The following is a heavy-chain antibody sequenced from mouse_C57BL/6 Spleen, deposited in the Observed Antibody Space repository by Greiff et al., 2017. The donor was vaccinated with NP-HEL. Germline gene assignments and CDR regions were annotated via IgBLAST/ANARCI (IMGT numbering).Heavy chain of an antibody. J-gene: IGHJ3*01. CDR3: EKSGRHRLFAWFAY. Sequence: VQLQQSGAELVKPGASVKMSCKASGYTFTTYPIEWMKQNHGKSLEWIGNFHPYNDDTKYNETFKGKATLTVEKSYSTVYLELSRLTSDDSAVLDSEKSGRHRLFAWFAYWGQGTLVTVSA. D-gene: IGHD3-1*01. V-gene: IGHV1-47*01. CDR1: GYTFTTYP. CDR2: FHPYNDDT.